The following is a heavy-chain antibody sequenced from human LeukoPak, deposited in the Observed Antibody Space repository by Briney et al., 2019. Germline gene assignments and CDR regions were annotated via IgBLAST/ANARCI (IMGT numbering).Heavy chain of an antibody. J-gene: IGHJ3*02. Sequence: SETLSLTCTVSGGSISSYYWSWIRQPAGKGLEWIGRIYTSGSTNYNPPLKSRVTMSVDTSKNQFSLKLSSVTAADTAVYYCARDRTIVDAFDIWGQGTMVTVSS. CDR2: IYTSGST. D-gene: IGHD3-22*01. V-gene: IGHV4-4*07. CDR3: ARDRTIVDAFDI. CDR1: GGSISSYY.